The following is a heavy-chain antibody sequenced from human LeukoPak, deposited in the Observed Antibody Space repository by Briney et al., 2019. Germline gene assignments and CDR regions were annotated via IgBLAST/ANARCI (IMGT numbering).Heavy chain of an antibody. Sequence: SVKVTCKASGGTFSSYAISWLRQAPAQGLEWMGGIIPIFGTANYAQEFQGRVTITADESTSTAYMELSSLRSEDTAVYYCARVQAGATLYYYGMDVWGQGTTVTVSS. D-gene: IGHD1-26*01. CDR3: ARVQAGATLYYYGMDV. CDR1: GGTFSSYA. CDR2: IIPIFGTA. V-gene: IGHV1-69*13. J-gene: IGHJ6*02.